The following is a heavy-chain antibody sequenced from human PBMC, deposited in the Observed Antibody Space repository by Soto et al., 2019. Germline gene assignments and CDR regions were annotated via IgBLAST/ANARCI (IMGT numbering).Heavy chain of an antibody. D-gene: IGHD3-16*01. J-gene: IGHJ5*02. CDR1: GGSISSYY. V-gene: IGHV4-59*01. CDR3: AREILGTQGWFDP. CDR2: IYYSGST. Sequence: XXTLSLPFTVSGGSISSYYWRWIPQPPGKGLEWIGYIYYSGSTNYNPSLKSRVTISVDTSKNQFSLKLSSVNAADTAVYYCAREILGTQGWFDPWGQGTLVTVSS.